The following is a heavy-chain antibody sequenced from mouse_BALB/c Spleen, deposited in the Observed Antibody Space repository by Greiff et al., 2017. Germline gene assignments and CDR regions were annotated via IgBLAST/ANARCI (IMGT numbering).Heavy chain of an antibody. V-gene: IGHV1-14*01. J-gene: IGHJ4*01. D-gene: IGHD2-2*01. CDR3: AREGTMVTTVIRYAMDY. CDR1: GYTFTSYV. CDR2: INPYNDGT. Sequence: VQLKESGPELVKPGASVKMSCKASGYTFTSYVMHWVKQKPGQGLEWIGYINPYNDGTKYNEKFKGKATLTSDKSSSTAYMELSSLTSEDSAVYYCAREGTMVTTVIRYAMDYWGQGTSVTVSS.